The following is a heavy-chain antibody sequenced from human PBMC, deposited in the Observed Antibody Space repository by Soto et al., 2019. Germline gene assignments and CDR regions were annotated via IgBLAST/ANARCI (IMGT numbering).Heavy chain of an antibody. CDR1: GFTFSSYA. J-gene: IGHJ4*02. D-gene: IGHD6-19*01. CDR2: ISGSGGST. Sequence: WGSLILSCAASGFTFSSYAMSWVRQAPGKGLEWVSAISGSGGSTYYADSVKGRFTISRDNSKNTLYLQMNSLRAEDTAVYYCAKDSGVAVAGLDYWGQGTLVTVSS. CDR3: AKDSGVAVAGLDY. V-gene: IGHV3-23*01.